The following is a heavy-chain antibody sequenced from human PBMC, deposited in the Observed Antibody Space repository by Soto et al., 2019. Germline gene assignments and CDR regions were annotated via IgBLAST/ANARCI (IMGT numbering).Heavy chain of an antibody. D-gene: IGHD6-19*01. V-gene: IGHV4-39*07. CDR1: GGSISSSSYY. CDR3: ATYSSGWYNGMDV. CDR2: IYYSGST. Sequence: PSETLSLTFTVSGGSISSSSYYWGWIRQPPGKGLEWIGSIYYSGSTYYNPSLKSRVTISVDKSKNQFSLKLSSVTAADTAVYYCATYSSGWYNGMDVWGQGTTVTVSS. J-gene: IGHJ6*02.